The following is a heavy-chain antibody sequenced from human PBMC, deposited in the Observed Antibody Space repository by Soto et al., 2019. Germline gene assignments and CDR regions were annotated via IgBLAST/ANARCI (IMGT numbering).Heavy chain of an antibody. CDR2: SSAYNGNR. V-gene: IGHV1-18*01. D-gene: IGHD1-26*01. J-gene: IGHJ4*02. Sequence: QVQLVQSGAEVKKPGTSVKVSCKASGYTFTSYGFTWVRQAPGHGREWMGWSSAYNGNRTFAQELLGRVTMTTDTATSTAYRKLSSLRSDDTAVDYCASDRGSYALDYWGQGTLVTVSS. CDR1: GYTFTSYG. CDR3: ASDRGSYALDY.